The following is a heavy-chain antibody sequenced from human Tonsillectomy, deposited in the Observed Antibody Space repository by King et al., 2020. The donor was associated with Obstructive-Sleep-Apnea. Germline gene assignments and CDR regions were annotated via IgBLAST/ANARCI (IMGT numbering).Heavy chain of an antibody. Sequence: VQLQESGPGLVKPSETLSLTCTVSGGSISNYYWSWIRQPPGKGLEWIGYIHYLGSTNYNPSLKSRVTISLDTSKKQFSLSLTSVTAADTAGYYCARHGISLVRGLTGGFDPWGQGTLVTVSS. V-gene: IGHV4-59*08. D-gene: IGHD3-10*01. CDR1: GGSISNYY. CDR3: ARHGISLVRGLTGGFDP. CDR2: IHYLGST. J-gene: IGHJ5*02.